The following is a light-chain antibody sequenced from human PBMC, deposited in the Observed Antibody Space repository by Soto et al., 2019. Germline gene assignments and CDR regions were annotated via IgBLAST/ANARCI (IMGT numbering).Light chain of an antibody. CDR2: WAS. Sequence: DIVMTQSPDSLAVSLGERATINCKSSQNVLYDSNNRNYLAWYQQKPGQPPKVVIYWASTRESGVPDRISGSGSGTDFTLTISSLQAEDVAVYYCQQYYSSPPTFGQGTKVEIK. CDR1: QNVLYDSNNRNY. J-gene: IGKJ1*01. V-gene: IGKV4-1*01. CDR3: QQYYSSPPT.